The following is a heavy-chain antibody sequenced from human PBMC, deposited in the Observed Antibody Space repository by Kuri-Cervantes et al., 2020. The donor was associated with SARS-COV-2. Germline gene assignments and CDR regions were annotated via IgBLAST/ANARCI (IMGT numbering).Heavy chain of an antibody. Sequence: SETLSLTCTVSGGSITSNYNWGWIRQPPGKGLEWIGTISYSGHTYYNPSLKSRVAMFIDTSKNQFSLKLYSLTAADTSVYYCARHMYKSNPGDAFDISGQRTLVTVSS. CDR1: GGSITSNYN. CDR2: ISYSGHT. CDR3: ARHMYKSNPGDAFDI. D-gene: IGHD1-20*01. J-gene: IGHJ3*02. V-gene: IGHV4-39*01.